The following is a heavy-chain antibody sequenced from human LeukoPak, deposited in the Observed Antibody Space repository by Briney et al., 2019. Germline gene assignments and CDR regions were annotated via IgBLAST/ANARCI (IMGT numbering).Heavy chain of an antibody. D-gene: IGHD2-2*01. CDR3: ATEGVVVPAASQQNDY. J-gene: IGHJ4*02. CDR1: AGTFSIYA. Sequence: SVKVYFKSSAGTFSIYAIIWVRQGPGQGLGWVGRIIPILGIANYAQKFQGRVTITADKSTSTAYMELSSLRSEDTAVYYCATEGVVVPAASQQNDYWGQGTLVTVSS. CDR2: IIPILGIA. V-gene: IGHV1-69*04.